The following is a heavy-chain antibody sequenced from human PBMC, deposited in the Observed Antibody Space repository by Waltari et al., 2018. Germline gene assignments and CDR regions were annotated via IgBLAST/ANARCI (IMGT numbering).Heavy chain of an antibody. CDR1: GGSISARSHY. CDR3: PRHGVIGTKIFDY. D-gene: IGHD2-21*01. CDR2: IYYTGST. J-gene: IGHJ4*02. V-gene: IGHV4-39*01. Sequence: QLQLQESGPGLVKPSETLSLTCTVSGGSISARSHYWGWIRQPAGKGLEWIGSIYYTGSTSYNPSLKSRVTISVDTSKNQFSLKLTSVTAADTAVYYCPRHGVIGTKIFDYWGQGTLVTVSS.